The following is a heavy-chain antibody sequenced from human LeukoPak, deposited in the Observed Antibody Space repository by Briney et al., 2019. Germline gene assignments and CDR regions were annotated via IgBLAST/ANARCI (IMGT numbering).Heavy chain of an antibody. D-gene: IGHD4-11*01. CDR2: FDPEDGET. J-gene: IGHJ6*03. CDR3: ATNLMTTGGAYYYYYMDV. Sequence: ASVKVSCKVSGYTLTELSMHWVRQAPGKGLEWMGGFDPEDGETIYAQKFQGRVTITTDESTSTAYMELSSLRSEDTAVYYCATNLMTTGGAYYYYYMDVWGKGTTVTVSS. CDR1: GYTLTELS. V-gene: IGHV1-24*01.